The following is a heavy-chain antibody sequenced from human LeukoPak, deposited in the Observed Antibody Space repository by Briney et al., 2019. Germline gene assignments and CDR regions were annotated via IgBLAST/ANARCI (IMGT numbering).Heavy chain of an antibody. D-gene: IGHD2-15*01. CDR3: ARQLYCSGGSCYSYSWFDP. CDR2: IYYSGST. Sequence: SETLSLTCTVSGGSISSSSGYWGWIRQPPGKGLEWIGSIYYSGSTYYNPSLKSRVTISVDTSKNQFPLKLSSVTAADTAVYYCARQLYCSGGSCYSYSWFDPWGQGTLVTVSS. CDR1: GGSISSSSGY. J-gene: IGHJ5*02. V-gene: IGHV4-39*01.